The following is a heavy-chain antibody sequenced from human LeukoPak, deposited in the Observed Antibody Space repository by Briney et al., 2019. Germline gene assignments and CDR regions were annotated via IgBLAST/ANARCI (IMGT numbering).Heavy chain of an antibody. Sequence: GGSLRLSCAAGGFSFISYSMNWVGQAPAKRLEGIAYISSYTTTYYADFVKGRFTISRDNANNTLNLQMNSLRAEDTAVYYCARARGQNYDPSDNLFNPWGQGRLVTVPS. CDR1: GFSFISYS. D-gene: IGHD3-22*01. J-gene: IGHJ5*02. CDR3: ARARGQNYDPSDNLFNP. V-gene: IGHV3-48*04. CDR2: ISSYTTT.